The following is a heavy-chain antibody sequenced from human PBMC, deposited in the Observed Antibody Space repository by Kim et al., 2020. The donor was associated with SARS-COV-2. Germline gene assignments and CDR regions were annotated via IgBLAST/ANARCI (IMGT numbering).Heavy chain of an antibody. CDR3: ARQGETEIGARGLLWFGELGNWFDP. CDR1: GYTFTSYG. Sequence: ASVKVSCKASGYTFTSYGISWVRQAPGQGLEWMGWISAYNGNTNYAQKLQGRVTMTTDTSTSTAYMELRSLRSDDTAVYYCARQGETEIGARGLLWFGELGNWFDPWGQGTLVTVSS. CDR2: ISAYNGNT. J-gene: IGHJ5*02. D-gene: IGHD3-10*01. V-gene: IGHV1-18*01.